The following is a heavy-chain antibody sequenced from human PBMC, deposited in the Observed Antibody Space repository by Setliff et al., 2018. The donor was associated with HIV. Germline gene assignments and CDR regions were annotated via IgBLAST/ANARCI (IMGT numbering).Heavy chain of an antibody. Sequence: SGPTLVNPTQTLTLTCTFSGFSIGTSGVGVGWIRQPPGGALEWLAFAYWDDDNHYSPSLKSRLTVSKDTPKNQVVLIMTNMDPVDTGTYYCAHLLSDCSGGDCYLFDSWGQGALVTVSS. V-gene: IGHV2-5*02. D-gene: IGHD2-15*01. CDR1: GFSIGTSGVG. J-gene: IGHJ4*02. CDR3: AHLLSDCSGGDCYLFDS. CDR2: AYWDDDN.